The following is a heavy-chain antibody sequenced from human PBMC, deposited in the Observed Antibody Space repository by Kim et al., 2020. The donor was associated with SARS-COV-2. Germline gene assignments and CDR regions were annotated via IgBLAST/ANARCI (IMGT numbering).Heavy chain of an antibody. CDR3: AKGVVVPAAMGSTYYYYGMDV. Sequence: GGSLRLSCAASGFTFSSYAMSWVRQAPGKGLEWVSAISGSGGSTYYADSVKGRFTISRDNSKNTLYLQMNSLRAEDTAVYYCAKGVVVPAAMGSTYYYYGMDVWGQGTTVTVSS. V-gene: IGHV3-23*01. D-gene: IGHD2-2*01. CDR1: GFTFSSYA. CDR2: ISGSGGST. J-gene: IGHJ6*02.